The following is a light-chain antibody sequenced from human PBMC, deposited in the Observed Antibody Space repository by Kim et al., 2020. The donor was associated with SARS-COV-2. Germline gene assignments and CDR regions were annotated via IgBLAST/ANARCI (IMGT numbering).Light chain of an antibody. CDR3: QSYDSRLSGWV. CDR2: ANT. CDR1: SSNIGAGYD. J-gene: IGLJ3*02. V-gene: IGLV1-40*01. Sequence: QSVLTQPPSVSGAPGQRVTISCTGSSSNIGAGYDVHWYQQLPGRAPKLLIFANTRPPSGVPDRLSGSKSGTSASLAITGLQAEDEADYYCQSYDSRLSGWVFGGGTKLTVL.